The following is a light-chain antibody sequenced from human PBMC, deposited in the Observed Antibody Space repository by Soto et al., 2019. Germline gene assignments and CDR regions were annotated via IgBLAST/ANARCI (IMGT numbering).Light chain of an antibody. Sequence: EIVLTQSPGTLSLSPGERATLSCKASQSIVSNYLAWYQRRPGQAPRLLIYGSSSRATDIPARFSGSGSGTDFTRTITRLESEDFAVYYCQQYGSSPPTFGQGTKVEFK. CDR2: GSS. J-gene: IGKJ1*01. CDR1: QSIVSNY. V-gene: IGKV3-20*01. CDR3: QQYGSSPPT.